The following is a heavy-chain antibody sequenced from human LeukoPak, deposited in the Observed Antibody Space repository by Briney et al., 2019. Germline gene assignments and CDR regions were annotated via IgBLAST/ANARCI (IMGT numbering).Heavy chain of an antibody. CDR1: GFTFSSYA. D-gene: IGHD5-18*01. J-gene: IGHJ4*02. CDR2: ISGSGGST. Sequence: GRSLRLSCAASGFTFSSYAMHWVRQAPGKGLEWVSIISGSGGSTYYADSVKGRFTISRDNSKNTLYLQMNSLRAEDTAVYYCAKAIQLWLWSSFDYWGQGTLVTVSS. V-gene: IGHV3-23*01. CDR3: AKAIQLWLWSSFDY.